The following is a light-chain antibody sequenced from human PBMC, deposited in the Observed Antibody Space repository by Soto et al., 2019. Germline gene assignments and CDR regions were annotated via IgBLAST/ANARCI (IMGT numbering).Light chain of an antibody. CDR1: TRDVGAYKY. Sequence: QSALTQPASVSGSPGQSITISCTGTTRDVGAYKYVSWYQQHPGRGPQLIIFEVRNRPSGISNRFSGSKSGNTASLTISGLQPEDEADYYCSSFTTSNTVVFGTGTKVTVL. J-gene: IGLJ1*01. CDR3: SSFTTSNTVV. CDR2: EVR. V-gene: IGLV2-14*01.